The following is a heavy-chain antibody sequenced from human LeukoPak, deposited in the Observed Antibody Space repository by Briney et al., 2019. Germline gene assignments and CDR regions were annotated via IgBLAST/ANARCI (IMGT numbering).Heavy chain of an antibody. V-gene: IGHV6-1*01. CDR1: GDRVSSNSAA. CDR2: TYYGSKWHY. CDR3: ARQSSTDYYYYGLNV. Sequence: SQTLSFTCVISGDRVSSNSAAWNWIRQSPSRGLEWLGRTYYGSKWHYDYAESVKRRITVNPDTSKNQFSLQLNSVTPEDTAVYYCARQSSTDYYYYGLNVWGQGTTVAVSS. J-gene: IGHJ6*02. D-gene: IGHD1-1*01.